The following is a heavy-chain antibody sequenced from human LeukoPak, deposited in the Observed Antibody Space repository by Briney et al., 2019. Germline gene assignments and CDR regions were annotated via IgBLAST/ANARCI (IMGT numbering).Heavy chain of an antibody. CDR3: SRFDLDYDGSRYASDGLDV. Sequence: PGGSLRLSCAASGFTFSGSAVLWVRQASGKGLEWLGRIRTKPDNYAAAYAASVKGRFTISRGDSKNSAYLQMDSLKTEDTAVYYCSRFDLDYDGSRYASDGLDVWGQGTTVIVSS. CDR2: IRTKPDNYAA. D-gene: IGHD3-22*01. V-gene: IGHV3-73*01. CDR1: GFTFSGSA. J-gene: IGHJ6*02.